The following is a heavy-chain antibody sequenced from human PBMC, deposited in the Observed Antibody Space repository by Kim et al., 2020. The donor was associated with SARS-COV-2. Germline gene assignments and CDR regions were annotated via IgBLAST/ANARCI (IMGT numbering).Heavy chain of an antibody. CDR3: ATVTIATVTIGAGWFDP. J-gene: IGHJ5*02. CDR2: FDPEDGET. V-gene: IGHV1-24*01. Sequence: ASVKVSCKVSGYTLTELSMHWVRQAPGKGLEWMGGFDPEDGETIYAQKFQGRVTMTEDTSTDTAYMELSSLRSEDTAVYYCATVTIATVTIGAGWFDPWGQGTLVTVSS. CDR1: GYTLTELS. D-gene: IGHD4-17*01.